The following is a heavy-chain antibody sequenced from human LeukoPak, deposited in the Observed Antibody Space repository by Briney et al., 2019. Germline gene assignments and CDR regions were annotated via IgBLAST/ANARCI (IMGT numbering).Heavy chain of an antibody. J-gene: IGHJ4*02. CDR1: GGTFSSYA. Sequence: ASVKVSCKASGGTFSSYAISWVRQAPGQGLEWMGRIIPILGIANYAQKLQGRVTITADKSTSTAYMELSSLRSEDTAVYYCARQGYYDSDNWYYFDYWGQGTLVTVSS. CDR3: ARQGYYDSDNWYYFDY. CDR2: IIPILGIA. D-gene: IGHD3-22*01. V-gene: IGHV1-69*04.